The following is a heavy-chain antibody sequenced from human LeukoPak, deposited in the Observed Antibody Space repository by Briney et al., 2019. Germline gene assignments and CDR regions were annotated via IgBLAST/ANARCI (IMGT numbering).Heavy chain of an antibody. CDR2: IIPIFGTA. D-gene: IGHD4-23*01. V-gene: IGHV1-69*13. CDR1: GGTFSSYA. CDR3: ARVPTVVGNHYFDY. Sequence: GASVKVSCKASGGTFSSYAISWVRQAPGQGLEWMGGIIPIFGTANYAQKFQRRVTITADESTSTAYMELSSLRYEDTAVYYCARVPTVVGNHYFDYWGQGTLVTVSS. J-gene: IGHJ4*02.